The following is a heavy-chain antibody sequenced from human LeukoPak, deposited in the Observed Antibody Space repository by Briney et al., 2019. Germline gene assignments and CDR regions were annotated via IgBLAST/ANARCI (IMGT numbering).Heavy chain of an antibody. J-gene: IGHJ6*03. Sequence: ASVKVSCKASGYTFTDYYVHWVRLAPGQGLQWMGWINPNSGGTNYAQKFQDRVTMTRDPSINTVYMEVSRLRSDGTAVYYCARGRDDYGNFYYYMDVWGKGTTVTISS. V-gene: IGHV1-2*02. D-gene: IGHD4-17*01. CDR1: GYTFTDYY. CDR3: ARGRDDYGNFYYYMDV. CDR2: INPNSGGT.